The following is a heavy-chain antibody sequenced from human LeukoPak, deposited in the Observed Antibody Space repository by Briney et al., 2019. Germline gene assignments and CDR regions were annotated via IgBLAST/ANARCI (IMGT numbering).Heavy chain of an antibody. CDR1: GYTFTSYY. Sequence: ASVKVSCNASGYTFTSYYMHWVRQAPGQGLEWMGIINPSGGSTSYAQKFQGRVTMTRDTSTSTVYMELSSLRSEDTAVYYCARAFSGTTGTTEAFDIWGQGTMVTVSS. CDR2: INPSGGST. V-gene: IGHV1-46*01. J-gene: IGHJ3*02. D-gene: IGHD1-1*01. CDR3: ARAFSGTTGTTEAFDI.